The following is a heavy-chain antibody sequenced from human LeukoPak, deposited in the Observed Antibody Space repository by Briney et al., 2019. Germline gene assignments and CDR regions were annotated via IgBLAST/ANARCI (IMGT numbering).Heavy chain of an antibody. D-gene: IGHD1-26*01. CDR1: GFTFSSYG. CDR3: AKDLSYANWFDP. CDR2: ISYDGSNK. J-gene: IGHJ5*02. V-gene: IGHV3-30*18. Sequence: GGSLRLSRAASGFTFSSYGMHWVRQAPGKGLEWVAVISYDGSNKYYADSVKGRFTISRDNSKNTLYLQMNSLRAEDTAVYYCAKDLSYANWFDPWGQGTLVTVSS.